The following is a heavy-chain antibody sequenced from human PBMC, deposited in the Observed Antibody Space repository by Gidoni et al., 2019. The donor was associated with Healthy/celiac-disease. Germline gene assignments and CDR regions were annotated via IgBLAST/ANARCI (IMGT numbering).Heavy chain of an antibody. Sequence: QVQLVESGGGVVQPGSALRRSWAAPGVPFSSYAMHWVRQAPGKGLGWVAVISYDGSNKYYADSVKGRFTISRDNSKNTLYLQMNSLRAEDTAVYYCARTTVVDTNPFDYWGQGTLVTVSS. CDR1: GVPFSSYA. CDR2: ISYDGSNK. CDR3: ARTTVVDTNPFDY. D-gene: IGHD4-17*01. J-gene: IGHJ4*02. V-gene: IGHV3-30-3*01.